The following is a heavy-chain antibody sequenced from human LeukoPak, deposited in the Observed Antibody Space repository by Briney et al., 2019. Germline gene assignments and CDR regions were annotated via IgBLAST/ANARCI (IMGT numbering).Heavy chain of an antibody. V-gene: IGHV1-2*02. J-gene: IGHJ3*02. CDR3: AIRRGAITKDAFDI. CDR1: GYTFTSYY. CDR2: INPNSGGT. Sequence: GASVKVSCKASGYTFTSYYMHWVRQAPGQGLEWMGWINPNSGGTNYAQKFQGRVTMTRDASISTAYMELSRLRSDDTAVYYCAIRRGAITKDAFDIWGQGTMVTVSS. D-gene: IGHD1-14*01.